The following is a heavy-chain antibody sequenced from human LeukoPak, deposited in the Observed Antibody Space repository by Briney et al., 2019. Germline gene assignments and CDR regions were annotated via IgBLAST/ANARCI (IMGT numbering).Heavy chain of an antibody. Sequence: SCKASGYTFTSYYMHWVRQAPGEGLEWVAVISYDGSNKYYADSVKDRFTISRDNSKNTLYLQMNSLRAEDTAVYYCAKDFQYSSGWYPTYYYYGMDVWGQGTTVTVSS. J-gene: IGHJ6*02. CDR1: GYTFTSYY. V-gene: IGHV3-30*18. D-gene: IGHD6-19*01. CDR2: ISYDGSNK. CDR3: AKDFQYSSGWYPTYYYYGMDV.